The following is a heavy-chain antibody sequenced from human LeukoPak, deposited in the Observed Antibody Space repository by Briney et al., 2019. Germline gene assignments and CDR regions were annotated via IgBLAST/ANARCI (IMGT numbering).Heavy chain of an antibody. CDR3: ARDRVYDFWSGYYKPGLDY. Sequence: GASVTVSCKASGYTFTSYGMRQAPGQGLEWMGWISAYNGNTNYAQKLQGRVTMTTDTSTSTAYMELRSLRSDDTAVYYCARDRVYDFWSGYYKPGLDYWGQGTLVTVSS. CDR1: GYTFTSYG. V-gene: IGHV1-18*01. CDR2: ISAYNGNT. J-gene: IGHJ4*02. D-gene: IGHD3-3*01.